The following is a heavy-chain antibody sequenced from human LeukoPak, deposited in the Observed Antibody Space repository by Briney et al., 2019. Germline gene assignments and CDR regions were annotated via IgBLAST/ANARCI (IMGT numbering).Heavy chain of an antibody. CDR3: ARDVLR. CDR2: IYKTGST. Sequence: WVRQMPGKGLEWTGYIYKTGSTYYNPSLKSRVTMSVDTSRNQFSLKLNSVTAADTAVYYCARDVLRWGQGTLVTVSS. J-gene: IGHJ4*02. V-gene: IGHV4-31*02.